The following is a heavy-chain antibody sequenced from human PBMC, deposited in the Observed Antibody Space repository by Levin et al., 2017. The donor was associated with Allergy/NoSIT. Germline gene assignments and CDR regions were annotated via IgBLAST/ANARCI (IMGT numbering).Heavy chain of an antibody. CDR1: GFTFSNYA. Sequence: HSGGSLRLSCVVSGFTFSNYAMSWIRQTPDKGLEWISIISGNSRVIYYADSVRGRFTISRDNSKNTLYLQMSSLRVEDTALYYCVSYRDGPYIPIAYWGQGTLVTVSS. CDR2: ISGNSRVI. CDR3: VSYRDGPYIPIAY. V-gene: IGHV3-23*01. J-gene: IGHJ4*02. D-gene: IGHD2-21*01.